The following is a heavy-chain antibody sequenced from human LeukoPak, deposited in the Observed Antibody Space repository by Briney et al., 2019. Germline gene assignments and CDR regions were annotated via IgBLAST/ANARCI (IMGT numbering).Heavy chain of an antibody. CDR3: VRGEGFVS. CDR1: GFPFSSHE. D-gene: IGHD2-15*01. CDR2: ISGSAKTR. Sequence: PGGSLRLSCSASGFPFSSHEMNWVRQAPGKGLEWVSGISGSAKTRYYADSMKGRLTISRDNVKNSLDLQMNNRRADDTAVYYCVRGEGFVSWGQGTLVTVSS. J-gene: IGHJ5*02. V-gene: IGHV3-48*03.